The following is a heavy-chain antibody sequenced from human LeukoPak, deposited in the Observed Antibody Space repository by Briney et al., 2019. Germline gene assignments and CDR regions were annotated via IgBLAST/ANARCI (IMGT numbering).Heavy chain of an antibody. CDR1: GYSFTSYW. J-gene: IGHJ4*02. D-gene: IGHD1-26*01. Sequence: GASLKISCKGSGYSFTSYWIGGVRQLPGKGLEWMGIIYPGDSDTRYSPSFQGQVTISADKSISTAYLQWSSLKASDTAMYYCAGYKVGATTVFNYWGQGTLVTVSS. CDR3: AGYKVGATTVFNY. V-gene: IGHV5-51*01. CDR2: IYPGDSDT.